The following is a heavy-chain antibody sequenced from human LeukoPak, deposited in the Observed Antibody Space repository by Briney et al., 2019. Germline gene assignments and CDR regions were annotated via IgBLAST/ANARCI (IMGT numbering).Heavy chain of an antibody. Sequence: GASVKVSCKASGYTFTGYYMHWVRQAPGQGLEWMGWINPNTGGTNYAQKFQGRVTMTRDMSTSTVYMELSSLRSEDTAVYYCARDGDILRYFDWLLYGWFDPWGQGTLVTVSS. J-gene: IGHJ5*02. V-gene: IGHV1-2*02. D-gene: IGHD3-9*01. CDR2: INPNTGGT. CDR3: ARDGDILRYFDWLLYGWFDP. CDR1: GYTFTGYY.